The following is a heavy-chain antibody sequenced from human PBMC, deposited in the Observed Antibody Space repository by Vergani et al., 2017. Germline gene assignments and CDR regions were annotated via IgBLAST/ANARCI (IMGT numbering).Heavy chain of an antibody. CDR3: ARDDYGGNWLAI. CDR1: GFTVSSNY. CDR2: IYSGGST. Sequence: EVQLVESGGSLVQPGGSLRLSCAASGFTVSSNYMSWVRQAPGKGLEWVSVIYSGGSTYYADSVKGRFTISRDNSKNTLYLQMNSLRAEDTAVYYCARDDYGGNWLAIWGQGTLVTVSS. D-gene: IGHD4-23*01. J-gene: IGHJ4*02. V-gene: IGHV3-66*01.